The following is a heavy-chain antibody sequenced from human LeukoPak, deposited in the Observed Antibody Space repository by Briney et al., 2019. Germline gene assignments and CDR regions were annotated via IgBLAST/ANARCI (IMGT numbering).Heavy chain of an antibody. J-gene: IGHJ5*02. CDR1: GGSISTHY. D-gene: IGHD6-25*01. V-gene: IGHV4-59*11. CDR3: ARGGEYSSEYNWFDP. Sequence: SETLSLTCIVSGGSISTHYWNCIRQPPGEGLECVGYMRYDGSTNYNPSLKSRVIISMDTSKNQLCLKMTSVTAADPAVYYCARGGEYSSEYNWFDPWGQGTLVTVSS. CDR2: MRYDGST.